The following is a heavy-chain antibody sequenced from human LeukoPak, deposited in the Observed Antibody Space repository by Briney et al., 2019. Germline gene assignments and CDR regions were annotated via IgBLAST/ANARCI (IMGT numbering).Heavy chain of an antibody. CDR2: IYSDNT. CDR1: GFTVSSNS. V-gene: IGHV3-53*01. D-gene: IGHD4/OR15-4a*01. Sequence: HPGGSLGLSCTVSGFTVSSNSMSWVRQAPGKGLEWVSFIYSDNTHYSDSVKGRFTISRDNSKNTLYLQMNSLRAEDTAVYYCARRAGAYSHPYDYWGQGTLVTVSS. J-gene: IGHJ4*02. CDR3: ARRAGAYSHPYDY.